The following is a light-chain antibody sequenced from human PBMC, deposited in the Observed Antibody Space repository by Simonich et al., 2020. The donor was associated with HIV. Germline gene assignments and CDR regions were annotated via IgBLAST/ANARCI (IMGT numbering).Light chain of an antibody. Sequence: DIVMTQSPDSLAVSLGERATINCKTSPSVLYSSNNQNYLIWYQQKPGQPPKLLIYWASTREAGVPDRCSGSGSGTDFTHTISSLQAEDVAVYYCQQYYSSPRTFGQGTKVEIK. CDR3: QQYYSSPRT. J-gene: IGKJ1*01. CDR1: PSVLYSSNNQNY. V-gene: IGKV4-1*01. CDR2: WAS.